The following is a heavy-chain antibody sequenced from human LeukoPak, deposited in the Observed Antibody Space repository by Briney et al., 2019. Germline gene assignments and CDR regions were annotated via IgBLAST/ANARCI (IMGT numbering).Heavy chain of an antibody. D-gene: IGHD1-26*01. V-gene: IGHV3-53*01. Sequence: GGSLRLSCAASGFTLSSYSMNWDRQAPGKGLEWVSVIYSGGSTYYADSVKGRFTISRDNSKNTLYLQMNSLRAEDTAVYYCARAPHTGSYFFDYWGQGTLVTVSS. CDR2: IYSGGST. CDR3: ARAPHTGSYFFDY. CDR1: GFTLSSYS. J-gene: IGHJ4*02.